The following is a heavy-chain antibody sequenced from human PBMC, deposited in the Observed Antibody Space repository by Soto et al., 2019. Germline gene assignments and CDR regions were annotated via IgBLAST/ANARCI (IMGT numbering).Heavy chain of an antibody. CDR2: IWYDGSNK. CDR3: ARVEQQLVPAGYYGMDV. D-gene: IGHD6-13*01. Sequence: QVQLVESGGGVVQPGRSLRLSCAASGFTFSSYGMHWVRQAPGKGLEWVAVIWYDGSNKYYADSVKGRFTISRDNSKXXXXXXXXXXXXXXXXVYYCARVEQQLVPAGYYGMDVWGQGTTVTVSS. J-gene: IGHJ6*02. V-gene: IGHV3-33*01. CDR1: GFTFSSYG.